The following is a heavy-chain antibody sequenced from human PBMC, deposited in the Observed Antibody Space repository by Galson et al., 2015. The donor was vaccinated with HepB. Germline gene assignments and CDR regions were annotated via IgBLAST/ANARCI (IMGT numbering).Heavy chain of an antibody. CDR2: IDPSDSSA. CDR3: ARQALLDFDY. V-gene: IGHV5-10-1*01. CDR1: GNSFTSNW. Sequence: QSGAEVKKPGESLRISCRTSGNSFTSNWIAWVRQMPGKGLEWMGRIDPSDSSADYSPSLQGHVTMSVDKSINTAYLQWSSLKASDTAMYYCARQALLDFDYWGQGTLLTVSS. J-gene: IGHJ4*02.